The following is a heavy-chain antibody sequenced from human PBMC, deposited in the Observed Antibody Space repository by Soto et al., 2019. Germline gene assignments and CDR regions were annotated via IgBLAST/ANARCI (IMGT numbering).Heavy chain of an antibody. V-gene: IGHV1-69*01. Sequence: QVQLVQSGAEVKTPGSSLKVSCTVSGSRFSNYVISWVRQAPGHGLEWLGRIIPIFNTTQYPQKFQGRVTIPSDPSTNTAPRERSSLRSDDTAVYYCAREGRGKKAGYNGLVSLGYWGQGTPVTVSS. CDR2: IIPIFNTT. CDR1: GSRFSNYV. CDR3: AREGRGKKAGYNGLVSLGY. D-gene: IGHD2-2*02. J-gene: IGHJ4*02.